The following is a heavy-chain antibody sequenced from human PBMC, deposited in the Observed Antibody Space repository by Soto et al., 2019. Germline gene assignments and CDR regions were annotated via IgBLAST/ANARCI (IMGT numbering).Heavy chain of an antibody. Sequence: PGGSLRLSCSASGFTFNSYAMHWVRQAPGKGLEFVSAISSYGADTYYADSVKGRFAISRDNSKNTLYLQMSSLRAEDTALYYCVNEGYMRSDWYGQFDYWGQGALVTVS. CDR1: GFTFNSYA. D-gene: IGHD6-19*01. CDR2: ISSYGADT. CDR3: VNEGYMRSDWYGQFDY. V-gene: IGHV3-64D*06. J-gene: IGHJ4*02.